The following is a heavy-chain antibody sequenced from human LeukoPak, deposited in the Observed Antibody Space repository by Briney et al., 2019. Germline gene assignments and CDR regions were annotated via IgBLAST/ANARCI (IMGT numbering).Heavy chain of an antibody. Sequence: ASVKVSCKASGYTFTGYYIHWVRQAPGQGLEWMAWINPNSGATNYAQKFQGRVTITRDTSISTAYMELSRLTSDDTAVYFCARGRFGEWDNWFDPWGQGTLVTVSS. CDR3: ARGRFGEWDNWFDP. V-gene: IGHV1-2*02. D-gene: IGHD3-10*01. CDR2: INPNSGAT. J-gene: IGHJ5*02. CDR1: GYTFTGYY.